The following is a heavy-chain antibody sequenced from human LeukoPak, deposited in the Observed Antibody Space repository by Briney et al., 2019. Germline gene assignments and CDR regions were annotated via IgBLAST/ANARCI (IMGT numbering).Heavy chain of an antibody. J-gene: IGHJ4*02. V-gene: IGHV4-4*07. CDR2: IYISGST. D-gene: IGHD2-21*01. Sequence: SETLSLTCTVPWGSVSSYFWSWIRQPAGKGLEWIGRIYISGSTSYSPSLKSRVTMSVDTSKNQFSLKLTSVTAADTAVYYCAREMGGAYCGGNCYYFGYWGLGILVTVSS. CDR3: AREMGGAYCGGNCYYFGY. CDR1: WGSVSSYF.